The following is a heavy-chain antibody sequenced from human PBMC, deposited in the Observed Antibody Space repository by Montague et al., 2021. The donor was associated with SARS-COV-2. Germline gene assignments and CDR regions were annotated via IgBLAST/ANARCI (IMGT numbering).Heavy chain of an antibody. Sequence: SETLSLTCTVSGGSVSSGSYYWSWIRQPPGKGLEWIGYIYYSGSTNYNPSLKSRVTISVDTSKNQFSLKLSSVTAADTAVYYCATSLSGGYCDILTGYYSGYYYGMDVWGQGTTVTVSS. CDR3: ATSLSGGYCDILTGYYSGYYYGMDV. V-gene: IGHV4-61*01. D-gene: IGHD3-9*01. CDR2: IYYSGST. CDR1: GGSVSSGSYY. J-gene: IGHJ6*02.